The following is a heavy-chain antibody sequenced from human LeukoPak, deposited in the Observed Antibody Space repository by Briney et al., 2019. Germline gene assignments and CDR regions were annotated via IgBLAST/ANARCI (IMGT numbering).Heavy chain of an antibody. V-gene: IGHV3-21*01. CDR2: ISSSSSYI. J-gene: IGHJ6*02. Sequence: GGSLRLSCAASGFTFSSYSMNWVRQAPGKGLERVSSISSSSSYIYYADSVKGRFTISRDNAKNSLYLQMNSLRAEDTAVYYCARDLITGTSNYYYYGMDVWGQGTTVTVSS. D-gene: IGHD1-7*01. CDR1: GFTFSSYS. CDR3: ARDLITGTSNYYYYGMDV.